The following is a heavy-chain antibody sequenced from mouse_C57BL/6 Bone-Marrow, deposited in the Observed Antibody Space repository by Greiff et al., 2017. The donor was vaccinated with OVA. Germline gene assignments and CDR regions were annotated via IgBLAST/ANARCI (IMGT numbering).Heavy chain of an antibody. CDR1: GYTFTSYW. V-gene: IGHV1-7*01. J-gene: IGHJ3*01. Sequence: QVQLQQSGAELAKPGASVKLSCKASGYTFTSYWMHWVKQRPGQGLEWIGYINPSSGYTTYNQKFKDKATLTADKSSSTAYMQLSSLTYEASAVYYCSRLDWFWFAYWGQGTLVTVSA. D-gene: IGHD2-2*01. CDR3: SRLDWFWFAY. CDR2: INPSSGYT.